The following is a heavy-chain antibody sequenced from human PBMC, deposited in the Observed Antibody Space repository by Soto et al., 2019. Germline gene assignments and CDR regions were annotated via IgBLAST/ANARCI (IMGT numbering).Heavy chain of an antibody. D-gene: IGHD2-15*01. CDR1: GYGFTTYW. Sequence: GESLKISCKGSGYGFTTYWIGGVRQMPGKGLEWMGIVYPGDSETRYSPSFQGQVTISADKSISTAYLQWSSLRAEDTAVYYCATAKLLLPWLFDYWGQGTLVTVSS. CDR2: VYPGDSET. V-gene: IGHV5-51*01. CDR3: ATAKLLLPWLFDY. J-gene: IGHJ4*02.